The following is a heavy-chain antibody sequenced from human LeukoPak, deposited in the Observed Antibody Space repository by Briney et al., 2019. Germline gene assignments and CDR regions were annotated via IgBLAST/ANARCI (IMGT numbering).Heavy chain of an antibody. CDR1: GYTFTGYY. Sequence: ASVKVSCKASGYTFTGYYMHWVRQAPGQGLEWMGWINPNSGGTNYAQKFQGRVTMIRDTSISTAYMELSRLRSDDTAVYYCARDGSEDIVVVPANYYYYGMDVWGQGTTVTVSS. CDR2: INPNSGGT. CDR3: ARDGSEDIVVVPANYYYYGMDV. D-gene: IGHD2-2*01. J-gene: IGHJ6*02. V-gene: IGHV1-2*02.